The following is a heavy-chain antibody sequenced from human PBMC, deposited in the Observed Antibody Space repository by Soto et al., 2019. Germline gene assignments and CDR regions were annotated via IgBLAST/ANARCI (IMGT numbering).Heavy chain of an antibody. CDR1: GCTFSSYA. J-gene: IGHJ6*02. CDR2: IIPIFGTA. V-gene: IGHV1-69*13. Sequence: GASVKVSCKASGCTFSSYALSWVRQAPGQGLEWMGGIIPIFGTANYAQKFQGRVTITADESTSTAYMELSSLRSEDTAVYYCARGRDIVLMVYAMSGMDVWGQGTTVTVSS. CDR3: ARGRDIVLMVYAMSGMDV. D-gene: IGHD2-8*01.